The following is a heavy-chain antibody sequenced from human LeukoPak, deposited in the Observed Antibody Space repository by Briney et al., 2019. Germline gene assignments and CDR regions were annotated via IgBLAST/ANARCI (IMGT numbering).Heavy chain of an antibody. D-gene: IGHD4-11*01. J-gene: IGHJ6*03. CDR3: ARVRSNYGYYYYYMDV. Sequence: ASVKVSCKASGFTFSSAAVQWVRQTRGQGLEWIGWIVVGSGKTNYAQKFQERVTITRDMSTSTAYMELSSLRSEDTAVYYCARVRSNYGYYYYYMDVWGKGTTVTVSS. V-gene: IGHV1-58*01. CDR1: GFTFSSAA. CDR2: IVVGSGKT.